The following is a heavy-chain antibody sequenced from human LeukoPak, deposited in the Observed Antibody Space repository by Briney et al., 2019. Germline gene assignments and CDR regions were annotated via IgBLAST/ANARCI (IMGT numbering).Heavy chain of an antibody. CDR2: IYYSGGT. J-gene: IGHJ3*02. Sequence: SETLSLTCTVSGDSISNYYWSWIRQPPGKGLEWIGYIYYSGGTNYNPSLKSRATISLDTTENQFSLKLRSVTAADTAAYYCARDWNYYDSSGYLAGLAFDIWGQGTMVTVSS. CDR1: GDSISNYY. CDR3: ARDWNYYDSSGYLAGLAFDI. V-gene: IGHV4-59*01. D-gene: IGHD3-22*01.